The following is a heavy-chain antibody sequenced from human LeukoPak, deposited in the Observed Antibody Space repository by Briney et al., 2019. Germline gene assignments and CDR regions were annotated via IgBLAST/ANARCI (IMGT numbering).Heavy chain of an antibody. D-gene: IGHD3-3*01. CDR3: AKDTQFFGVVITLAY. CDR2: ISGSGGST. CDR1: GFTFSSYS. Sequence: PGGSLRLSCAASGFTFSSYSMNWVRQAPGKGLEWVSAISGSGGSTYYADSVKGRFTISRDNSKNTLYLQMNSLRAEDTAVYYCAKDTQFFGVVITLAYWGQGTLVTVSS. J-gene: IGHJ4*02. V-gene: IGHV3-23*01.